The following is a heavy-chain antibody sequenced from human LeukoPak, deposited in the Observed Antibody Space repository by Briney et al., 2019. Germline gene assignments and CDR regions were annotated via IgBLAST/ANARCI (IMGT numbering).Heavy chain of an antibody. V-gene: IGHV3-21*01. CDR3: AREHSGYDFPGRDYYYMDV. CDR2: ISSSSRSYI. Sequence: GGSLRLSCAASGFTFSNYNMNWVRQAPGKGLEWVSSISSSSRSYIYYADSVKGRFTISRDNAKNSLYLQMNSLRAEDTAVYYCAREHSGYDFPGRDYYYMDVWGKGTTVTVSS. CDR1: GFTFSNYN. J-gene: IGHJ6*03. D-gene: IGHD5-12*01.